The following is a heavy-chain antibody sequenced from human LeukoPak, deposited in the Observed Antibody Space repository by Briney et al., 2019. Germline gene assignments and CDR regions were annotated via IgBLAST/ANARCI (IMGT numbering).Heavy chain of an antibody. J-gene: IGHJ4*02. CDR2: IKEDGSEK. Sequence: GGSLRLSCAASGFTFSSYWMNWVRQPPGKGLEWVANIKEDGSEKYYADSVKGRFTISRDNAENSLYLQMNSLRAEDTGVYYCARDFKAAAGIDYWGQGTLVTVSS. CDR3: ARDFKAAAGIDY. V-gene: IGHV3-7*04. D-gene: IGHD6-13*01. CDR1: GFTFSSYW.